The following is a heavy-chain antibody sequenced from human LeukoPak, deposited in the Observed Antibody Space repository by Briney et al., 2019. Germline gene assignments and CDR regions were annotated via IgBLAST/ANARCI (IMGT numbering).Heavy chain of an antibody. V-gene: IGHV1-18*01. J-gene: IGHJ3*02. Sequence: ASVKVSCKASGYTFTSYAISWVREAPGRGLEWMGWISAFNGNRNYAQKLQGRVTMTTDTSTSTAYMELRSLRSGDTAVYYCARDQPYGDPGYGLDIWGQGTTVTVSS. CDR1: GYTFTSYA. CDR3: ARDQPYGDPGYGLDI. D-gene: IGHD4-17*01. CDR2: ISAFNGNR.